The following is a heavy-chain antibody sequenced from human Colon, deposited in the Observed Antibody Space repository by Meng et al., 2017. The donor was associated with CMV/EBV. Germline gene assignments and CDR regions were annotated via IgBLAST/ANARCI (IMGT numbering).Heavy chain of an antibody. V-gene: IGHV1-18*01. CDR2: ISPYNGNT. J-gene: IGHJ6*02. CDR3: ARVVVVPADYYTMDV. CDR1: GYTFTTYG. Sequence: VKVSCKASGYTFTTYGITWVRQAPGQGLEWMGLISPYNGNTKYAQRLQDRVTMTTDTSTSSAYMELRSLRSDDTAVYYCARVVVVPADYYTMDVWGQGTTVTVSS. D-gene: IGHD2-2*01.